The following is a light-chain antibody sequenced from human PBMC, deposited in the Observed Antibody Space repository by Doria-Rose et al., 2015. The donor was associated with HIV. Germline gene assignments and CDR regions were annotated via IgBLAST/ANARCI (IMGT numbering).Light chain of an antibody. V-gene: IGKV3-20*01. CDR2: DGS. J-gene: IGKJ1*01. CDR1: QSFSSTY. Sequence: TQSPGTLSLSPGERATLSCRASQSFSSTYLAWYQQKPGQAPSLLIYDGSTRTTGIPDRISASGSGTDFTLTINRLEREDFALYYCHQYGTSWTFGQGTKVEI. CDR3: HQYGTSWT.